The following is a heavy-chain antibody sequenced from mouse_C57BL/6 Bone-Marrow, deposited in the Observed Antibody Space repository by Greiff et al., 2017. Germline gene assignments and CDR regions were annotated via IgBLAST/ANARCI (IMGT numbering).Heavy chain of an antibody. J-gene: IGHJ4*01. CDR1: GFSLTSYG. D-gene: IGHD1-1*01. CDR2: IWSGGST. CDR3: AREDGSSSYYAMDY. V-gene: IGHV2-2*01. Sequence: VKLMESGPGLVQPSQSLSITCTVSGFSLTSYGVHWVRQSPGKGLEWLGVIWSGGSTDYNAAFISSLSISKDNSKSEVFFKINSLQADDTAIYYCAREDGSSSYYAMDYWGQGTSVTVSS.